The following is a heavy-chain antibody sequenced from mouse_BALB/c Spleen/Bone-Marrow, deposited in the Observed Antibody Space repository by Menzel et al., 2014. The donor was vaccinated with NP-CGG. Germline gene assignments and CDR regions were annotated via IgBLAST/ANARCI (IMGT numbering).Heavy chain of an antibody. D-gene: IGHD2-4*01. CDR1: EYEFPSHD. J-gene: IGHJ3*01. Sequence: EVQVVESGGGLVQPGESLKLSCESNEYEFPSHDMSWVRKTPEKRLELVAAINSDGGSTYYPDTMERRFIISRDNTKKTLYPQMSSLRSGDTALYYCARRGDYDWFAYWGQGTQVTVSA. V-gene: IGHV5-2*01. CDR2: INSDGGST. CDR3: ARRGDYDWFAY.